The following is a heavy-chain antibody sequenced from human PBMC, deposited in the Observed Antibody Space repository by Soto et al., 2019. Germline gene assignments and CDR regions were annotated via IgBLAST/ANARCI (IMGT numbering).Heavy chain of an antibody. Sequence: SVKVSCKASGGTFSSYAISWVRQAPGQGLEWMGGIIPIFGTANYAQKFQGRVTITADESTSTAYMELSSLRSEDTAVYYCATALYCTNGVCYAVFDYWGQGTLVTVSS. CDR2: IIPIFGTA. V-gene: IGHV1-69*13. CDR1: GGTFSSYA. J-gene: IGHJ4*02. CDR3: ATALYCTNGVCYAVFDY. D-gene: IGHD2-8*01.